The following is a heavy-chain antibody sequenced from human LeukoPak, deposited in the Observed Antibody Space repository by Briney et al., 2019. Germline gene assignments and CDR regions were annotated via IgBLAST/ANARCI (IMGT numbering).Heavy chain of an antibody. J-gene: IGHJ5*02. CDR2: INPSGGST. CDR1: GYTFTSYG. CDR3: AREYSSSWVGGRPPANWFDP. D-gene: IGHD6-6*01. V-gene: IGHV1-46*01. Sequence: GASVKVSCKASGYTFTSYGISWVRQAPGQGLEWMGIINPSGGSTSYAQKFRGGVTMTRDMSTSTVYMELRRLRCEDTAVYYCAREYSSSWVGGRPPANWFDPWGQGTLVTVSS.